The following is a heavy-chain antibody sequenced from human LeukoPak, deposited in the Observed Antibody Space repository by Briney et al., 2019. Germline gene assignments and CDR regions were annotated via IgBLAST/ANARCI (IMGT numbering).Heavy chain of an antibody. D-gene: IGHD7-27*01. J-gene: IGHJ4*02. Sequence: SETLSLTCTVSGGSVSNYYWSWIRQSPGKVLEWIGYIYYTETSYNPSLKSRVTISADTSKKQFSLKLYSVTAADTAVYYCATRKLGNDYWGQGTLVTVSS. CDR2: IYYTET. CDR3: ATRKLGNDY. CDR1: GGSVSNYY. V-gene: IGHV4-59*02.